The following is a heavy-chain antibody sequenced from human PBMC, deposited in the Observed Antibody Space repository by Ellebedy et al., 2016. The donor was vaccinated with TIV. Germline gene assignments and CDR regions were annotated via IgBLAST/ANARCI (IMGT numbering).Heavy chain of an antibody. CDR2: ISWGGGTT. J-gene: IGHJ4*02. CDR3: ARGYRWLPLDY. CDR1: GFSSNAYT. V-gene: IGHV3-43*01. Sequence: GGSLRLSCAVSGFSSNAYTVHWVRQAPGQGLDWVSLISWGGGTTHYADSVKGRFTISRDDSENSLYLQMNSLRTEDTALYYCARGYRWLPLDYWGQGTLVTVSS. D-gene: IGHD6-19*01.